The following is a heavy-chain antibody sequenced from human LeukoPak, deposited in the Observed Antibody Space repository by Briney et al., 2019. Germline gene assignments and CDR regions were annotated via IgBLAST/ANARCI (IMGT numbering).Heavy chain of an antibody. CDR3: VRGTMPNYFDY. J-gene: IGHJ4*02. CDR1: GFTFSNYA. CDR2: ISSDGSNQ. V-gene: IGHV3-30-3*01. Sequence: GRSLRLSCAPSGFTFSNYAMYWVRQAPGKGLEWVAVISSDGSNQYYADSVKGRFTISRDNSKNTLKLQMTSLRTEDTAVYYCVRGTMPNYFDYWGQGTQVTVSS. D-gene: IGHD2-2*01.